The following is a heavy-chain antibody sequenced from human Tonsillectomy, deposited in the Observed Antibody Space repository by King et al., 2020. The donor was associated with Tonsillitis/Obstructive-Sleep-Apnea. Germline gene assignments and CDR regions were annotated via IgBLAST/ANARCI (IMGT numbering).Heavy chain of an antibody. D-gene: IGHD3-10*01. Sequence: QLVQSGAEVKKPGASGKVSCKASGYAFTNYCMHWVRQAPGQGLEWMGTIKPSSGSTTYAQKVQGRVTVTRDTSTGAVYLELSSLRSEDTAVYYCARDHYYGSGSYNYFDYWGQGTLVTVSS. CDR2: IKPSSGST. V-gene: IGHV1-46*01. J-gene: IGHJ4*02. CDR3: ARDHYYGSGSYNYFDY. CDR1: GYAFTNYC.